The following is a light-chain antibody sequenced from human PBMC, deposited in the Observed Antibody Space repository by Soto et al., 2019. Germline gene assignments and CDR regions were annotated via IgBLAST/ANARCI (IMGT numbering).Light chain of an antibody. Sequence: EIVLTQSPATLSLSPGERATLSCRASQSVSSYLAWYQQKPGQAPRLLIYDASSRATGIPDRFSGSGSGTEFTLTISGLEPEDFAVYYCQQYGNSRGTFGQGTKVDIK. CDR1: QSVSSY. CDR3: QQYGNSRGT. J-gene: IGKJ1*01. V-gene: IGKV3-20*01. CDR2: DAS.